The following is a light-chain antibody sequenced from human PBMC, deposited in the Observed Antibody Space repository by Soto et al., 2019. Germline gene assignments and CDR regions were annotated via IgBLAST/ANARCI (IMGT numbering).Light chain of an antibody. CDR1: QILLRSNGYHF. J-gene: IGKJ3*01. CDR3: MQGQQIPYT. V-gene: IGKV2-28*01. CDR2: LGF. Sequence: DVVMSQSPLSLSVTPVDPASISFRSSQILLRSNGYHFLDWYLQKPGQSPQLLIYLGFIRASGVPDRFSGSGSGADFTLKISRVEAEDVGVYYCMQGQQIPYTFGPGTKVDIK.